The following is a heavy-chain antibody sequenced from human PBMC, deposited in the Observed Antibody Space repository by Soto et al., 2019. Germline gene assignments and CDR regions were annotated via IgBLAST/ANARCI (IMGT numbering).Heavy chain of an antibody. Sequence: PGGSLRLSCAASGFSFSDYYMSWIRQAPGKGLEWVSVIYSGGSTYYADSVKGRFTISRDNSKNTLYLQMNSLRAEDTAVYYCARGRADYDYIWGSYRYTFFFDYWGQGTLVTVSS. CDR2: IYSGGST. D-gene: IGHD3-16*02. J-gene: IGHJ4*02. V-gene: IGHV3-66*01. CDR3: ARGRADYDYIWGSYRYTFFFDY. CDR1: GFSFSDYY.